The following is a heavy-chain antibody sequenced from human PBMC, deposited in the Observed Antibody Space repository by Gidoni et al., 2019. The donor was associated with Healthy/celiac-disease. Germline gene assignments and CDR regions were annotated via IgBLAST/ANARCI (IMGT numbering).Heavy chain of an antibody. CDR1: VGSFSGYY. Sequence: QVQLQQCGAGLLKPSATLSLTCAVYVGSFSGYYWSWIRPPTGKVLEWIGEINHSGSTNYHPSTKSRVTISVDTSKIQFALKLSSVTAADTAVYYCARGRLRGYGSVSHGYWGQATLVTVSS. CDR2: INHSGST. D-gene: IGHD3-10*01. V-gene: IGHV4-34*01. CDR3: ARGRLRGYGSVSHGY. J-gene: IGHJ4*02.